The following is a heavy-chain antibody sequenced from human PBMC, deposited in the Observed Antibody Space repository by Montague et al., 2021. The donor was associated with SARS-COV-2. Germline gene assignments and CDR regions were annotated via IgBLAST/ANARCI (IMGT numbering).Heavy chain of an antibody. Sequence: SETLSLTCTVSGYSISSGYYWGWIRQPPGKGLEWIGSIYHSGSTXXNPXXXSRVTISVDTSKNQFSLKLSSVTAAGTAVYYCARDVRYYDFWSGRARASPDYWGQGTLVTVSS. CDR1: GYSISSGYY. CDR3: ARDVRYYDFWSGRARASPDY. J-gene: IGHJ4*02. V-gene: IGHV4-38-2*02. CDR2: IYHSGST. D-gene: IGHD3-3*01.